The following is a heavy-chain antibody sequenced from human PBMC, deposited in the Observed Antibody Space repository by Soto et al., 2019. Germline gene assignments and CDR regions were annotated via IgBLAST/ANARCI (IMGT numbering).Heavy chain of an antibody. Sequence: GASVKVSCKASGYTFTSNGISWVRQAPGQGLEWMGWISADTGNTKYAQKVQGRVTMTRDTSTSTAYMEMRSLRSEDTAVYFCARDRAHGFDIWGQGTMVTVSS. CDR1: GYTFTSNG. CDR3: ARDRAHGFDI. J-gene: IGHJ3*02. V-gene: IGHV1-18*01. CDR2: ISADTGNT.